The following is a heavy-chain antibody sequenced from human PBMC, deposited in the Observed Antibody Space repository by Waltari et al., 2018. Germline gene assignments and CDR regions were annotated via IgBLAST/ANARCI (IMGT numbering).Heavy chain of an antibody. CDR3: ARGGTGDGMDV. CDR1: GFPFSSYA. Sequence: QVQLVESGGGVVQPGRSLRLSCAASGFPFSSYAMHWVRQAPGKGLEWVAVISYDGSNKYYADSVKGRFTISRDNSKNTLYLQMNSLRAEDTAVYYCARGGTGDGMDVWGQGTTVTVSS. D-gene: IGHD2-8*02. V-gene: IGHV3-30-3*01. J-gene: IGHJ6*02. CDR2: ISYDGSNK.